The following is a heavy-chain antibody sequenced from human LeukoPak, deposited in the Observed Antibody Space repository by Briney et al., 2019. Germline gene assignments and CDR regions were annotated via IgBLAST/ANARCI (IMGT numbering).Heavy chain of an antibody. CDR2: TNHVGST. Sequence: SETLSLTYTVSGGSVSSHYWTWIRQPPGKGLQWVAYTNHVGSTDYNPSLKSRVTISVDTSKNQFSLKLSSVTAADTAVYYCARHYDGRGSGSYYEDCWGQGTLVIVSS. V-gene: IGHV4-59*08. CDR1: GGSVSSHY. J-gene: IGHJ4*02. CDR3: ARHYDGRGSGSYYEDC. D-gene: IGHD1-26*01.